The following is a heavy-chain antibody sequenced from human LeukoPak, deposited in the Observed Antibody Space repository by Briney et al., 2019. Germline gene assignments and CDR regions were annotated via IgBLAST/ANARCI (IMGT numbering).Heavy chain of an antibody. D-gene: IGHD6-13*01. J-gene: IGHJ4*02. CDR1: GFTFRFYT. CDR3: ARGDRSSWFNFDY. V-gene: IGHV3-48*02. Sequence: GGSLRLSCAASGFTFRFYTMSWVRQAPGRGLEWVSYISTSSSISYADSVEGRFTISRDNAKNSIYLQMNSLRDEDTAVYYCARGDRSSWFNFDYWGQGTLVTVSS. CDR2: ISTSSSI.